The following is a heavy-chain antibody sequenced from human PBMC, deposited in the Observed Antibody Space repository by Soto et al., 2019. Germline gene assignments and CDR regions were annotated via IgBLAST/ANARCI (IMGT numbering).Heavy chain of an antibody. CDR1: GFTVSSNY. V-gene: IGHV3-66*01. J-gene: IGHJ6*02. D-gene: IGHD6-13*01. Sequence: PGGSLRLSCAASGFTVSSNYMSWVRQAPGKGLEWVSVIYSGGSTYYADSVKGRFTISRDNSKNTLYLQMNSLRAEDTAVYYCARDMTAAAGLYYYYYGMDVWGQGTTVTVSS. CDR3: ARDMTAAAGLYYYYYGMDV. CDR2: IYSGGST.